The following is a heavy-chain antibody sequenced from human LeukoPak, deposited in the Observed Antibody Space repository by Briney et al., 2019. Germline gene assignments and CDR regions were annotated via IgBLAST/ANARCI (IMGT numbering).Heavy chain of an antibody. CDR3: ARHLPYSSLSYFNY. CDR2: IFYSGNT. Sequence: SETLSLTCTVSGGSISSNNYYWGWIRQPPGKGLEWIGSIFYSGNTYYNPSLKSRVTISVDASKNQFSLKLSSVTAADSAVYYCARHLPYSSLSYFNYWGQGTLVTVSS. J-gene: IGHJ4*02. V-gene: IGHV4-39*01. CDR1: GGSISSNNYY. D-gene: IGHD6-6*01.